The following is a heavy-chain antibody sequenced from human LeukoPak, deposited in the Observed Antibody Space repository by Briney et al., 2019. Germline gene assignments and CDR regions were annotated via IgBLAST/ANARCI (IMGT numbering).Heavy chain of an antibody. J-gene: IGHJ5*02. V-gene: IGHV3-74*01. CDR2: INSDGSST. Sequence: GSLRLSCGASGFTFSSYWMHWVRQAPGKGLVWVSRINSDGSSTSYADSVKGRFTISRDNAKNTLYLQMNSLRAEDTAVYYCARGGDGRVLYGWGGPWSQGNLVTGSS. D-gene: IGHD2-8*01. CDR3: ARGGDGRVLYGWGGP. CDR1: GFTFSSYW.